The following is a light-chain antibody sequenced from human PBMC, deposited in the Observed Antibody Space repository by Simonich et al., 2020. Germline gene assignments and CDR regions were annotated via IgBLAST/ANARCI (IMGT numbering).Light chain of an antibody. J-gene: IGLJ2*01. CDR3: SSYAGSNNYVV. V-gene: IGLV2-8*01. CDR2: EVS. CDR1: SSDVGGYNY. Sequence: QSALTQPPSASGSPGQSVTISCTGTSSDVGGYNYVSWYQQHPGKAPKLMLYEVSERPSGVPDRFSGSKSGNTSSLTVSGLQAEDEADYYCSSYAGSNNYVVFGGGTKLTVL.